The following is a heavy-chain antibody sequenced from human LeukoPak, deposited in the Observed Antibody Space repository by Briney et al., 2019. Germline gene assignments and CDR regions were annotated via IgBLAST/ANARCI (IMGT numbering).Heavy chain of an antibody. J-gene: IGHJ4*02. CDR2: IYTSGST. V-gene: IGHV4-4*07. CDR1: GGSISSYY. CDR3: ARDYYGSGSYQIDY. D-gene: IGHD3-10*01. Sequence: SETLSLTCTVSGGSISSYYWSWIRQPAGKGLEWIGRIYTSGSTNYNPSLKSRVTMSVDTSKNQLSLKLSSVTAADTAVYYCARDYYGSGSYQIDYWGQGTLVTVSS.